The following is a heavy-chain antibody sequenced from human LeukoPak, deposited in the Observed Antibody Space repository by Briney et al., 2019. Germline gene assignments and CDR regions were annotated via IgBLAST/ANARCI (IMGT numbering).Heavy chain of an antibody. CDR2: ISNRGDTI. V-gene: IGHV3-48*03. Sequence: PGGSLRLSCAASGFXFSSYEMNWVRQAPGKGLEWVSYISNRGDTIFYADSVKGRFIISRDNAKNSLYLQMNSLRAEDTAVYYCASRTHRDGHNYFEYWGQGTLVTVSS. CDR1: GFXFSSYE. CDR3: ASRTHRDGHNYFEY. D-gene: IGHD5-24*01. J-gene: IGHJ4*02.